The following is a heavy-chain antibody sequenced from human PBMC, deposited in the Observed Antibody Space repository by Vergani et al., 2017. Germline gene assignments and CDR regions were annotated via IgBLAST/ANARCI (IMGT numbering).Heavy chain of an antibody. D-gene: IGHD4-23*01. V-gene: IGHV4-59*01. CDR1: GGSISSYY. J-gene: IGHJ6*03. CDR3: ARWVSRENYYYYMDV. CDR2: IYYSGST. Sequence: QVQLQESGPGLVKPSETLSLTCTVSGGSISSYYWSWIRQPPGKGLEWIGYIYYSGSTNYNPSLKSRVTISVETSKNQFSLKLSSVTAADTAVYYCARWVSRENYYYYMDVWGKGTTVTVSS.